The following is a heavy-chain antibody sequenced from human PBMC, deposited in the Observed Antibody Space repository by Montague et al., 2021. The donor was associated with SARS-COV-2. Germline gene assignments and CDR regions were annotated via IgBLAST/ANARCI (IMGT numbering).Heavy chain of an antibody. D-gene: IGHD3-3*01. Sequence: TLSLTCTVSGGSISSGGYYWSWIRQLPGKGLEWIGNIYYSGSTYYNPSLKSRVTISVDTSKNQFSLKLSSVTAADTAVYYCARASGEETILGVVISYFDYWGQGTLVTVSS. J-gene: IGHJ4*02. CDR1: GGSISSGGYY. V-gene: IGHV4-31*03. CDR2: IYYSGST. CDR3: ARASGEETILGVVISYFDY.